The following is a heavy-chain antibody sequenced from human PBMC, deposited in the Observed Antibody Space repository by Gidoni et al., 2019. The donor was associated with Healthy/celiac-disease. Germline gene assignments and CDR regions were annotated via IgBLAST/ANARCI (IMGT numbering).Heavy chain of an antibody. J-gene: IGHJ4*02. CDR2: SSSSSSYI. Sequence: EVQLVESGGGLVKPGGSLRLSCAASGFTFSSSSMNWVRQAPGKGLEWVSSSSSSSSYIYYADSVKGRFTISRDNAKNSLYLQMNNLRAEDTAVYYCGRDLMSRYCSSTSCYTPYYFDYWGQGTLVTVSS. D-gene: IGHD2-2*02. V-gene: IGHV3-21*01. CDR3: GRDLMSRYCSSTSCYTPYYFDY. CDR1: GFTFSSSS.